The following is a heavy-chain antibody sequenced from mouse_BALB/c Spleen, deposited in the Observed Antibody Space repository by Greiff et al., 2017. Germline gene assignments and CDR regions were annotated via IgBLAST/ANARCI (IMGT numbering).Heavy chain of an antibody. CDR1: GFTFSSFG. J-gene: IGHJ4*01. D-gene: IGHD2-4*01. CDR2: ISSGSSTI. CDR3: ARREYDEVPYAMDY. V-gene: IGHV5-17*02. Sequence: EVQLVESGGGLVQPGGSRKLSCAASGFTFSSFGMHWVRQAPEKGLEWVAYISSGSSTIYYADTVKGRFTISRDNPKNTLFLQMTSLRSEDTAMYYCARREYDEVPYAMDYWGQGTSVTVSS.